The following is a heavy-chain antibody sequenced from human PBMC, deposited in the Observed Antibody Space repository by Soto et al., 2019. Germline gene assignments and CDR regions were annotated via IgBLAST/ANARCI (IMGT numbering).Heavy chain of an antibody. V-gene: IGHV5-10-1*01. J-gene: IGHJ6*02. D-gene: IGHD6-6*01. CDR1: GYSFTSYW. CDR2: IDPSDSYT. Sequence: GESLKISCKGSGYSFTSYWISWVRQMPGKGLEWMGRIDPSDSYTNYSPSFQGHVTISADKSISTAYLQWSSLKASDTAMYYCARLEQLVLHYYYGMDVWGPGTTVTVS. CDR3: ARLEQLVLHYYYGMDV.